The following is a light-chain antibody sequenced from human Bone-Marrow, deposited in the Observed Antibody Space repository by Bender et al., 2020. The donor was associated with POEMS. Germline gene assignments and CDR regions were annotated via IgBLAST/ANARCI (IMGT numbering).Light chain of an antibody. CDR1: SSDVGGYNY. V-gene: IGLV2-11*01. CDR2: EVS. J-gene: IGLJ1*01. CDR3: CSYAGSYTLV. Sequence: QSALTQPRSASGSPGQSVTISCTGTSSDVGGYNYVSWYQQHPGKAPKLMIYEVSKRPSGVPDRFSGSKSGNTASLTISGLQAEEEADYYCCSYAGSYTLVFGTGTKVTVL.